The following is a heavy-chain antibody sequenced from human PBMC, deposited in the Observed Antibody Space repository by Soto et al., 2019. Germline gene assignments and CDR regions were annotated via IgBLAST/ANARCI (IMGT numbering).Heavy chain of an antibody. D-gene: IGHD6-6*01. CDR2: IYYTGST. J-gene: IGHJ5*02. Sequence: VQLQESSPGLVRPSQTLSLTCTVSGDSIRSGGYYWSWIRQYPGKGLEWIGYIYYTGSTYYNPSLKSRVTISLDTSKNQFSLRLTSLTAADTAVYYCAREITSIYWFDPWGQGTLVTVSS. V-gene: IGHV4-31*03. CDR1: GDSIRSGGYY. CDR3: AREITSIYWFDP.